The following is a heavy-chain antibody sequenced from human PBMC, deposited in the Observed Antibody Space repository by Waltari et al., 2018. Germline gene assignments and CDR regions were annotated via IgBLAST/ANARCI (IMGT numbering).Heavy chain of an antibody. CDR1: GYTFINYD. CDR3: ARDYDTSTLYVENAFDV. D-gene: IGHD3-22*01. V-gene: IGHV1-8*02. CDR2: LKPKIAMR. J-gene: IGHJ3*01. Sequence: QVQLVQSGAEVKKPGASVRVSCKASGYTFINYDINWVRQAPGQGLGWMGWLKPKIAMRGYAQKFQGRVSMTSDASSRTGYMELSGLTPDDSAVYYCARDYDTSTLYVENAFDVWGQGTVVTVSS.